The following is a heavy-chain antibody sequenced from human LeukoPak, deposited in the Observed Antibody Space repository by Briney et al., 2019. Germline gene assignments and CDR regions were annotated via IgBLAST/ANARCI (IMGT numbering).Heavy chain of an antibody. CDR1: GFTVSNNY. CDR2: ISGSGGST. J-gene: IGHJ3*02. Sequence: RTGGSLRLSCAASGFTVSNNYMSWVRQSPGKGLEWVSAISGSGGSTDYADSVKGRFTISRDNSKNTLYLQMNSLRAEDTAVYYCAKAEEASGSPLAAFDIWGQGTMVTVSS. CDR3: AKAEEASGSPLAAFDI. V-gene: IGHV3-23*01. D-gene: IGHD1-26*01.